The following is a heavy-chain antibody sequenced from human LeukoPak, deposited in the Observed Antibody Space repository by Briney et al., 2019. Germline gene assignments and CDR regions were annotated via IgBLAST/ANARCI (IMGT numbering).Heavy chain of an antibody. V-gene: IGHV3-21*01. D-gene: IGHD4-17*01. CDR3: ARAEDYGDYVSDY. CDR2: ISSSSSYI. CDR1: GFTFSSYS. J-gene: IGHJ4*02. Sequence: GGSLRLSCAASGFTFSSYSMNWVRQAPGKGLEWVSSISSSSSYIYYADSVKARFTISRDNAKNSLYLQMNSLRAEDTAVYYCARAEDYGDYVSDYWGQGTLVTVSS.